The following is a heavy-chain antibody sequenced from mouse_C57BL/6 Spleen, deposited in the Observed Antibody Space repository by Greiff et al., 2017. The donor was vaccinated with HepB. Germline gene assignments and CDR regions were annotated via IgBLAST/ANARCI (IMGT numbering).Heavy chain of an antibody. CDR1: GYAFSSSW. D-gene: IGHD2-12*01. CDR2: IYPGDGDT. Sequence: QVQLQQSGPELVKPGASVKISCKASGYAFSSSWMNWVKQRPGKGLEWIGRIYPGDGDTNYNGKFKGKATLTADKSSSTAYMQLSSLTSEDSAVYFCARGGKLYEFAYWGQGTLVTVAA. V-gene: IGHV1-82*01. CDR3: ARGGKLYEFAY. J-gene: IGHJ3*01.